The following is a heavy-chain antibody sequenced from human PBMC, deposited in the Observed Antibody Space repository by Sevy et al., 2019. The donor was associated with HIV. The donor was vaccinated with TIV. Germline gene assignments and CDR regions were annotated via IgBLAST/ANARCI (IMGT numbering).Heavy chain of an antibody. J-gene: IGHJ4*02. D-gene: IGHD3-16*02. CDR2: ISSSSSYI. CDR1: GFTFSSYS. Sequence: GGSLRLSCAASGFTFSSYSMNWVRQAPGKGLEWVSSISSSSSYIYYADSVNGRFTISRDNAKNSLYLQMNSLRAEDTAVYYCAREDDYVWGSYRPLDYWGQGTLVTVSS. CDR3: AREDDYVWGSYRPLDY. V-gene: IGHV3-21*01.